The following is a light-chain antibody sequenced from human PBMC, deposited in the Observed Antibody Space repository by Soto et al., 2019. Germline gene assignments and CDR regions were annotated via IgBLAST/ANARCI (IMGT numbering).Light chain of an antibody. CDR3: QQYDNLPIT. V-gene: IGKV1-33*01. Sequence: DIQMTQSPSSLSASVGDRVTITCQASQDINNYLNWYQQKPGKAPKLLIYDASNLETGVPSRFSGRGSGTDFTFTISSLQPEDIATYYCQQYDNLPITFGQGTRLEIK. J-gene: IGKJ5*01. CDR2: DAS. CDR1: QDINNY.